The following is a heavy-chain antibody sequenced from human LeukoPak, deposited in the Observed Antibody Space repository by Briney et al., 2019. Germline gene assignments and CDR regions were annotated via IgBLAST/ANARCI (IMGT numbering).Heavy chain of an antibody. Sequence: GGSLRLSCAASGFTFGSYAMHWVRQAPGKGLEWVAVISYDGSNKYYADSVKGRFTISRDNSKNTLYLQMNSLRAEDTAVYYCARVHPPKIYYYYYYGMDVWGQGTTVTVSS. CDR2: ISYDGSNK. V-gene: IGHV3-30*04. D-gene: IGHD2/OR15-2a*01. J-gene: IGHJ6*02. CDR3: ARVHPPKIYYYYYYGMDV. CDR1: GFTFGSYA.